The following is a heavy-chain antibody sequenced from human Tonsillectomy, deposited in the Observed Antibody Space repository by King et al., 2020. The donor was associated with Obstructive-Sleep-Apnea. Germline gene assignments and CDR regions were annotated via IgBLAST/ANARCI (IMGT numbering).Heavy chain of an antibody. Sequence: VQLVESGGGVVQPGRSLRLSCVATGCTFRDYGMHWVRQAPGKGLEWLAMIYYYGCKKDYADSVKGRYTISRDNSKDTLYLQMNSLRVEDTALYFCVGYYFDYWGQGTLVTVSS. J-gene: IGHJ4*02. V-gene: IGHV3-33*03. D-gene: IGHD6-25*01. CDR3: VGYYFDY. CDR1: GCTFRDYG. CDR2: IYYYGCKK.